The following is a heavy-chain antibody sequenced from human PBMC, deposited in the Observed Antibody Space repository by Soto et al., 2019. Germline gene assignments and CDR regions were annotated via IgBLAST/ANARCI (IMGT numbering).Heavy chain of an antibody. J-gene: IGHJ4*02. CDR1: GFTFSSYG. V-gene: IGHV3-33*01. Sequence: TGGSLRLSCAASGFTFSSYGMHWVRQAPGKGLEWVAVIWYDGSNKYYADSVKGRFTISRDNSKNTLYLQMNSLRAEDTAVYYCASVAAAVPIFDYWGQGTLVTVSS. CDR3: ASVAAAVPIFDY. CDR2: IWYDGSNK. D-gene: IGHD6-13*01.